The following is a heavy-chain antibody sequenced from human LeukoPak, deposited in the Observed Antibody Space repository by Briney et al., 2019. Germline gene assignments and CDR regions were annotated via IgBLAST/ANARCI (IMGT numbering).Heavy chain of an antibody. CDR3: AKPNHGVTIFGVVKPHDAFDI. J-gene: IGHJ3*02. CDR1: GFTFSSYG. CDR2: IRYDGSNK. V-gene: IGHV3-30*02. Sequence: GGSLRLSCAASGFTFSSYGMHWVRQAPGKGLEWVAFIRYDGSNKYYADSVKGRFTISRDNSKNTLYLQMNSLRAEDTAVYYCAKPNHGVTIFGVVKPHDAFDIWGQGTMVTVSS. D-gene: IGHD3-3*01.